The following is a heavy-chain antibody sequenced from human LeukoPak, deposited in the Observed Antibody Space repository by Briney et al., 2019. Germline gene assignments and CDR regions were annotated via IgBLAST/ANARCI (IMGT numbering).Heavy chain of an antibody. D-gene: IGHD4-23*01. V-gene: IGHV3-48*02. CDR2: ISTGSSTT. Sequence: GGSLRLSCAASGFTFSSYWMNWVRQAPGKGLEWVSYISTGSSTTYYADSVKGRFTISRDNVENSLYLQMNSLRDEDTAVYYCARVAAGYSVNYFDYWGQGTLVTVSS. CDR1: GFTFSSYW. CDR3: ARVAAGYSVNYFDY. J-gene: IGHJ4*02.